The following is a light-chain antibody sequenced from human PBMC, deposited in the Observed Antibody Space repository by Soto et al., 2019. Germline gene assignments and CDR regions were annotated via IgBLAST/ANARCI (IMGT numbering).Light chain of an antibody. CDR3: AAWDYSLNGLV. V-gene: IGLV1-36*01. CDR1: SSNIGNNA. Sequence: QSVLTQPPSVSEAPRQRVTISCSGSSSNIGNNAVNWYQQLPGKAPKLLIYYDDLLPSGVSDRFSGSKSGTSASLAISGLQFEDEADYYWAAWDYSLNGLVFGGGTKVTGL. J-gene: IGLJ2*01. CDR2: YDD.